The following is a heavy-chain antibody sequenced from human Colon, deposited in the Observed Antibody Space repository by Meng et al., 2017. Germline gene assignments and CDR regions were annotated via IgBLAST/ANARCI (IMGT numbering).Heavy chain of an antibody. D-gene: IGHD6-19*01. CDR3: ARVLGGRWAVAEPIYY. V-gene: IGHV1-18*01. Sequence: ASVKVSCKAAGYNIRDQGFIWVRQAPGQGLEWMGWSSGYNGNTNYAQKFQGRATMTADTSTNTGYMELRSLRSDDTAVYYCARVLGGRWAVAEPIYYWGQGTLVTVSS. J-gene: IGHJ4*02. CDR1: GYNIRDQG. CDR2: SSGYNGNT.